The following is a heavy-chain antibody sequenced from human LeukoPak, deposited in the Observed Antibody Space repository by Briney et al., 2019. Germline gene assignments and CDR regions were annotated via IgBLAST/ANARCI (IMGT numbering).Heavy chain of an antibody. D-gene: IGHD3-22*01. CDR1: GGSISSGSDY. CDR2: IYTSGST. CDR3: ARVSTYYYDSSGYYQNYYFDY. V-gene: IGHV4-61*02. J-gene: IGHJ4*02. Sequence: SETLSLTCTVAGGSISSGSDYWSWIREPTGKGQEWIGRIYTSGSTNYNPSLKSRVTISVDTSKNQFSLKLSSVTAADTAVYYCARVSTYYYDSSGYYQNYYFDYWGQGTLVTVSS.